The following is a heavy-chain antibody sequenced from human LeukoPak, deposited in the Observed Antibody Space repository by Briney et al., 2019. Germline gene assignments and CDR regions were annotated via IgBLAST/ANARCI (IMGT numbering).Heavy chain of an antibody. Sequence: SVKVSCKASGGISSSYAISWVRLAPGQGLEWMGRIIPILGIANYAQKFQGRVTITADKSTSTAYMDLSSLRSEDTAVYYCARDLPPYYLDYWGQGTLVTVSS. J-gene: IGHJ4*02. CDR1: GGISSSYA. V-gene: IGHV1-69*04. CDR3: ARDLPPYYLDY. CDR2: IIPILGIA.